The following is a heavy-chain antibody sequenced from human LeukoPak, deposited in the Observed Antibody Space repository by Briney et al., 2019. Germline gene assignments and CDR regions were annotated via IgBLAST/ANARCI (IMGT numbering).Heavy chain of an antibody. CDR3: AKAGASYSSSWYVWWFDP. J-gene: IGHJ5*02. Sequence: GASLRLSCAASGFTFSSYAMSWVRQAPGKGLEWVSAISGSGGSTYYADSVKGRFTISRDNSKNTLYLQMNSLRAEDTAVYYCAKAGASYSSSWYVWWFDPWGQGTLVTVSS. V-gene: IGHV3-23*01. D-gene: IGHD6-13*01. CDR2: ISGSGGST. CDR1: GFTFSSYA.